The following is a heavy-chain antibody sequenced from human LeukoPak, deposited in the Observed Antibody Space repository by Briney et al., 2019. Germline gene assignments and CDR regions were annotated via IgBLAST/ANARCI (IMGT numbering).Heavy chain of an antibody. Sequence: GPSVKVSCKASGYTFTGYYMHWVRQAPGQGLEWMGWINPNSGGTNYAQKFQGRVTMTRDTSISTAYMELSRLRSDDTAVYYCARSGVYSGYADFDYWGQGTLVTVSS. D-gene: IGHD5-12*01. CDR2: INPNSGGT. CDR3: ARSGVYSGYADFDY. J-gene: IGHJ4*02. V-gene: IGHV1-2*02. CDR1: GYTFTGYY.